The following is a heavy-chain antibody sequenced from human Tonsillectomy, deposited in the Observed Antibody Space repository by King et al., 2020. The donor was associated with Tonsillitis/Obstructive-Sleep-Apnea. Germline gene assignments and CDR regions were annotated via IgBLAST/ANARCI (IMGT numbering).Heavy chain of an antibody. CDR1: GFTFSSYG. D-gene: IGHD3-3*01. J-gene: IGHJ3*02. CDR2: IWYDGSNK. CDR3: ARGITIFGVDAFDI. V-gene: IGHV3-33*01. Sequence: VQLVESGGGVVQPGRSLRLSCAASGFTFSSYGMHWVRQAPGKGLEWVAVIWYDGSNKYYADSLKGRFTISRDNSKNTRYLQMNSLRAEDTAVYYCARGITIFGVDAFDIWGQGTMVTVSS.